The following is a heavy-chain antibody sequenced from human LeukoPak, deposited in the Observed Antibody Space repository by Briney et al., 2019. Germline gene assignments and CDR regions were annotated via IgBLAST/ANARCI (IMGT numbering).Heavy chain of an antibody. CDR1: GSTYSSYA. CDR3: AKDGKLGGDY. CDR2: ISGSGGST. J-gene: IGHJ4*02. V-gene: IGHV3-23*01. D-gene: IGHD7-27*01. Sequence: PGGSLRLXCAASGSTYSSYAMSWVRRAPGKGLESVSAISGSGGSTYYADSVKGRFTISRDNSKNTLYLQMNSLRAEDTAVYYCAKDGKLGGDYWGQGTLVTVSS.